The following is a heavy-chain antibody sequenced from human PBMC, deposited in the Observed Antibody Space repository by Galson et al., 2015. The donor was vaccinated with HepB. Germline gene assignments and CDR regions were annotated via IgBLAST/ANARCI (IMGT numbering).Heavy chain of an antibody. CDR3: ARVHVIGGSYYYGMDV. Sequence: SLRLSCAASGFTFSSYSMNWVRQAPGKGLEWVSSISSGSSYIFYADSVKGRFTISRDNAKNSLYLQMNSLRAEDTAVYYCARVHVIGGSYYYGMDVWGQGTTVTVSS. D-gene: IGHD3-10*01. J-gene: IGHJ6*02. CDR2: ISSGSSYI. V-gene: IGHV3-21*01. CDR1: GFTFSSYS.